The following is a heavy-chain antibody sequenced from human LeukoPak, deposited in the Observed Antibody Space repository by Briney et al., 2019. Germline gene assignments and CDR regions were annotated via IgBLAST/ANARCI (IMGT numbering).Heavy chain of an antibody. Sequence: ASVKVSCKASGYTFTSYGISWVRQAPGQGLEWMGWISAYNGNTNYAQKLQGRVTMTTDTSTSTAYMELRSLRSDDTAVYYCARVWGESNYYGSSGYYLSDYWGQGTLVTVSS. CDR3: ARVWGESNYYGSSGYYLSDY. D-gene: IGHD3-22*01. CDR2: ISAYNGNT. CDR1: GYTFTSYG. J-gene: IGHJ4*02. V-gene: IGHV1-18*01.